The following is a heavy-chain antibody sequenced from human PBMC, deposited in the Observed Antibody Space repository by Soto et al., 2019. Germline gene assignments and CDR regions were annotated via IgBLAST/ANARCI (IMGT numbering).Heavy chain of an antibody. CDR2: INHSGST. J-gene: IGHJ4*02. CDR3: ARGSPSSPLSMITFGWIFDY. CDR1: GGSFSGYY. D-gene: IGHD3-16*01. V-gene: IGHV4-34*01. Sequence: QVQLQQWGAGLLKPSETLSLTCAVYGGSFSGYYWSWIRQPPGKGLEWIGEINHSGSTNYNPSLKSRVTISVDTSKNQFSLKLSSVTAADTAVYYCARGSPSSPLSMITFGWIFDYWGQGTLVTVSS.